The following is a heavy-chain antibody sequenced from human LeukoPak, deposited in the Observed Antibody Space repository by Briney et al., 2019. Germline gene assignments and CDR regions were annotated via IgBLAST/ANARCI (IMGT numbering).Heavy chain of an antibody. D-gene: IGHD2-15*01. CDR2: IYHSGCT. V-gene: IGHV4-38-2*02. CDR3: ARDRPGGGRATDY. J-gene: IGHJ4*02. CDR1: GYSISSGYY. Sequence: SETLSLTCAVSGYSISSGYYWGWIRLPPGKGLEWIGTIYHSGCTYYNPSLKSRVTMSVDTSKNQFSLKLSSVTAADTAVYYCARDRPGGGRATDYWGQGTLVTVSS.